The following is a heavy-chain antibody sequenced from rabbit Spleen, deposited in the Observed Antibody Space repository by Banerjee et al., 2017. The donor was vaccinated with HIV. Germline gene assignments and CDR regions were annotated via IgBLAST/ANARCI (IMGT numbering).Heavy chain of an antibody. CDR3: VRDLGYDDYSEKGYFNL. Sequence: QEQLEESGGGLVKPEGSLTLTCKASGFPFSNKAVMCWVRQAPGKGLEWIGYIDPIFGRTYYASWVNGRFTISSHNAQNTLYLQLSSLTAADTATYFCVRDLGYDDYSEKGYFNLWGPGTLVTVS. V-gene: IGHV1S47*01. CDR2: IDPIFGRT. D-gene: IGHD2-1*01. J-gene: IGHJ4*01. CDR1: GFPFSNKA.